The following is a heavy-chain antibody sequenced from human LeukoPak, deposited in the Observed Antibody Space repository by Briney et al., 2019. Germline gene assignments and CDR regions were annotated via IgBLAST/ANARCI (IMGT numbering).Heavy chain of an antibody. CDR1: GGSISAYY. CDR2: IHYSGTT. J-gene: IGHJ4*02. D-gene: IGHD6-6*01. CDR3: ARFGTSSSRFFDQ. V-gene: IGHV4-59*01. Sequence: PSETLSLTCTVSGGSISAYYWSWIRQPPGKGLEWIGYIHYSGTTNYYPSLKSRVTIALDTSKNQFSLKLNSVTAADTAVYYCARFGTSSSRFFDQCGQGTLVTVSS.